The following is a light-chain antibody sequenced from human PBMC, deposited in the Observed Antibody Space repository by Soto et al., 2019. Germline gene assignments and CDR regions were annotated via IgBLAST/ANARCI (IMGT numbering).Light chain of an antibody. J-gene: IGKJ4*01. CDR3: QQYNDWPLT. CDR2: GAS. V-gene: IGKV3-15*01. CDR1: QSVNSN. Sequence: EKVMTQSPAALSVSPGERATLSCRASQSVNSNLAWYQQMPGQAPRLLLYGASTRATGIPARFSGSASGTEFTLTISSLQSVDSAVYDCQQYNDWPLTFGGGTKVDIK.